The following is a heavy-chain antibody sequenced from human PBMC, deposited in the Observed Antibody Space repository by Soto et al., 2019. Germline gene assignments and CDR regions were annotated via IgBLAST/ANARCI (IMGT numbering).Heavy chain of an antibody. CDR3: ARDLNHAYGALRAGGWFDP. CDR1: GYTFTSYG. CDR2: ISAYNGNT. Sequence: QVQLVQSGAEVKKPGASVKVSCKASGYTFTSYGISWVRQAPGQGLEWMGWISAYNGNTNYAQKLQGRVTMTTDTSTSSAYMELMSRRSDATAVYYCARDLNHAYGALRAGGWFDPWGQGTLVTVSS. D-gene: IGHD4-17*01. V-gene: IGHV1-18*01. J-gene: IGHJ5*02.